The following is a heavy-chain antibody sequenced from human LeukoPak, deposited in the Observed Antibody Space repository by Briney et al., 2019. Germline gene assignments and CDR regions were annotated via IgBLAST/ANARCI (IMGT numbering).Heavy chain of an antibody. CDR2: IYHSGST. CDR3: ARGGGIVVVPGDDAFDI. Sequence: SETLSLTCSVSGGSISSGPYCWSWIRQPPGKGLEWIGYIYHSGSTYYNPSLKSRVTISVDRSKNQFSLKLSSVTAADTAVYYCARGGGIVVVPGDDAFDIWGQGTIVTVSS. D-gene: IGHD2-2*01. J-gene: IGHJ3*02. CDR1: GGSISSGPYC. V-gene: IGHV4-30-2*01.